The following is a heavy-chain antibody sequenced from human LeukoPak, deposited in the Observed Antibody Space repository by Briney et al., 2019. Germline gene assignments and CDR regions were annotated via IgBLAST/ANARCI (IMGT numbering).Heavy chain of an antibody. V-gene: IGHV3-66*01. CDR1: GFTVSSNY. Sequence: GGSLRLSCAASGFTVSSNYISWVRQAPGKGLEWVSVIYSGGSSYYADSVKGRFTISRDNSKNTVYLQMNSLRVEDTAVYYCARGMGGYGGYDYWGQGTLVTVSS. J-gene: IGHJ4*02. D-gene: IGHD5-12*01. CDR2: IYSGGSS. CDR3: ARGMGGYGGYDY.